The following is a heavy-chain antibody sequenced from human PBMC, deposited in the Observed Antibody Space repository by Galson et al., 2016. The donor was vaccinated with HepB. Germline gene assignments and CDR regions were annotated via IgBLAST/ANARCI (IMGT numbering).Heavy chain of an antibody. D-gene: IGHD3-3*01. CDR1: GFTFSSYA. V-gene: IGHV3-30*04. J-gene: IGHJ6*02. CDR2: ISWDGRNK. CDR3: VRDFGVTIFGVANPDV. Sequence: SLRLSCAVSGFTFSSYAMHWVRQAPGKGLEWLAVISWDGRNKYYADSVKGRVSLSRDNSKNTLDLQLSSLRLEGTAVYSCVRDFGVTIFGVANPDVWGQGTTVTVSS.